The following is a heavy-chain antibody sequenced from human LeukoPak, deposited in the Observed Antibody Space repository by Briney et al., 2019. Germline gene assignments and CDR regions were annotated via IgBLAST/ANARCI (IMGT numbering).Heavy chain of an antibody. J-gene: IGHJ4*02. D-gene: IGHD6-19*01. CDR1: GGSFRGYY. CDR3: ARGIAVAGQSLQYYFDY. Sequence: SETLSLNCAVYGGSFRGYYWRWIRPPPGKGLEWIGEINHSGSTNYNPSLKSRVTISVDTSKNQFFLKLSSVTAADTAVYYCARGIAVAGQSLQYYFDYWGQGTLVTVSS. CDR2: INHSGST. V-gene: IGHV4-34*01.